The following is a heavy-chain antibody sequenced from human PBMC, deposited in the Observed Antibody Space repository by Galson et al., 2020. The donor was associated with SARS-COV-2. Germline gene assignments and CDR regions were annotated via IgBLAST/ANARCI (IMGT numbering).Heavy chain of an antibody. D-gene: IGHD3-3*01. J-gene: IGHJ4*02. Sequence: GGSLRPSCPTSGFTFGDYAMTWFRQAPGKGSEWVGFTRTTAHRGTTEYAASVKGRFTISRDDSKSIAYLHMNSLKTEDTAVYYCSRAAFWSGNHDYFDYWGQGTLVTVCS. CDR2: TRTTAHRGTT. V-gene: IGHV3-49*03. CDR3: SRAAFWSGNHDYFDY. CDR1: GFTFGDYA.